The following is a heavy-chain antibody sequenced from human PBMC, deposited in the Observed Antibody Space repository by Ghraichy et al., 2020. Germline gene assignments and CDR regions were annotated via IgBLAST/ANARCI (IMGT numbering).Heavy chain of an antibody. Sequence: GESLRLSCAASGFTFSSYAMSWVRQAPGKGLEWVSFISTGGSSTYYADSVKGRFTVSRDNSKNTVSLQMNSLRAEDTAFYYCAKGITTRSSGFDCWGQGTLVTVSS. V-gene: IGHV3-23*01. J-gene: IGHJ4*02. CDR3: AKGITTRSSGFDC. CDR1: GFTFSSYA. CDR2: ISTGGSST. D-gene: IGHD1/OR15-1a*01.